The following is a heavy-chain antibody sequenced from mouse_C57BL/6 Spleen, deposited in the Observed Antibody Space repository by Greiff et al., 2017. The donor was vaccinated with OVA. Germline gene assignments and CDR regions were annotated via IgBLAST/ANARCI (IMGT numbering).Heavy chain of an antibody. CDR3: VRRGAYYSSGGNYAMDY. J-gene: IGHJ4*01. CDR2: INPNNGGT. CDR1: GYTFTDYN. V-gene: IGHV1-18*01. Sequence: EVQLQESGPELVKPGASVKIPCKASGYTFTDYNMDWVKQSHGKSLEWIGDINPNNGGTIYNQKFKGKATLTVDKSSSTAYMELRSLTSEDTAVYYCVRRGAYYSSGGNYAMDYWGQGTSVTVSS. D-gene: IGHD2-5*01.